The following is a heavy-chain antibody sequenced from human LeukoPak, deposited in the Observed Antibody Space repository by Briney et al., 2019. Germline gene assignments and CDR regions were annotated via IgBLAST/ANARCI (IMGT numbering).Heavy chain of an antibody. Sequence: SETLSLTCSVSGGSISSYYWSWIRQPPGKGLEWIGYIYYSGSTNYNPSLKSRVTISVDTSKNQFSLKLSSVTAADTAVYYCAREVGYCSGGSCYSYFDYWGQGTLVTVSS. J-gene: IGHJ4*02. V-gene: IGHV4-59*01. CDR2: IYYSGST. D-gene: IGHD2-15*01. CDR3: AREVGYCSGGSCYSYFDY. CDR1: GGSISSYY.